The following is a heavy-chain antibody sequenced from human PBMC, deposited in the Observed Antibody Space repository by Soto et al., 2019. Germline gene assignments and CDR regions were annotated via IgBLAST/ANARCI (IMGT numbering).Heavy chain of an antibody. J-gene: IGHJ6*02. CDR3: AQNKAHRYEIQLGAVYHAMDV. CDR2: ISDSGSTI. CDR1: GFTFSDYY. Sequence: GRSLRLSCAASGFTFSDYYMTWIRQAPGKXLEWLSYISDSGSTIYYADSVKGRFTMSRDNAKESLYLQMNSLRAEDTAVYYCAQNKAHRYEIQLGAVYHAMDVRGQGTQVTVSS. D-gene: IGHD1-1*01. V-gene: IGHV3-11*01.